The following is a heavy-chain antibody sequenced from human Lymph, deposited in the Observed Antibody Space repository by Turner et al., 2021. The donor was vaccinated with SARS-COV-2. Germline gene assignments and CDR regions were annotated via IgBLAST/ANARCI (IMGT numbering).Heavy chain of an antibody. CDR2: VDPEDGET. CDR3: ATLKSNWKILTGRYYFDF. V-gene: IGHV1-24*01. Sequence: QVQLVQSGAEVKKPGASVKVSCKVSGYTLTELSIHWVRQAPGKGLELMGGVDPEDGETIYAQKFQGRVTMTEDTSTDTAYMELSSLRSEDTAVYYCATLKSNWKILTGRYYFDFWGQGTLVTVSS. CDR1: GYTLTELS. D-gene: IGHD1-1*01. J-gene: IGHJ4*02.